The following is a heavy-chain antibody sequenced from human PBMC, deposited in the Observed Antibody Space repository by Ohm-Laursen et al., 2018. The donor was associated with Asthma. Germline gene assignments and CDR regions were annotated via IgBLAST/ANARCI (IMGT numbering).Heavy chain of an antibody. D-gene: IGHD1-26*01. J-gene: IGHJ4*02. CDR1: GITFSDSY. V-gene: IGHV3-23*01. CDR3: AKRGSYFDY. Sequence: GSLRLSCAASGITFSDSYMTWVRQAPGKGLEWVSAISGSGGSTYYADSVKGRFTISRDKSKNTLYMQMNSLRAEDTAVYYCAKRGSYFDYWGQGTLVTVSS. CDR2: ISGSGGST.